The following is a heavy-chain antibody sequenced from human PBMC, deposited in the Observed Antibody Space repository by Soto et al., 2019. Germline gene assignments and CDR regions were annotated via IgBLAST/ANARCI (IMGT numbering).Heavy chain of an antibody. D-gene: IGHD3-3*01. J-gene: IGHJ6*02. Sequence: GASVKVSCKASGGTFSSYAISWVRQAPGQGLEWMGGIIPIFGTANYAQKFQGRVTITADESTSTAYMELSSLRSEDTAVYYCARNYDFWSGQKDYYYGMDVWGQGTTVTVSS. CDR2: IIPIFGTA. V-gene: IGHV1-69*13. CDR1: GGTFSSYA. CDR3: ARNYDFWSGQKDYYYGMDV.